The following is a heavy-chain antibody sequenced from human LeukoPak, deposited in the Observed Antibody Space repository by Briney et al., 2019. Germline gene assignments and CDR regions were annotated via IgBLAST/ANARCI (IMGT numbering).Heavy chain of an antibody. D-gene: IGHD2-2*01. J-gene: IGHJ3*02. V-gene: IGHV1-2*02. CDR1: GYTFTGYY. CDR3: ARGKVVPAAARSQGAFDI. CDR2: INPNSGGA. Sequence: ASVKVSCKASGYTFTGYYMHWVRQAPGQGLEWMGWINPNSGGANYAQKFQGRVTITADESTSTAYMELSSLRSEDTAVYYCARGKVVPAAARSQGAFDIWGQGTMVTVSS.